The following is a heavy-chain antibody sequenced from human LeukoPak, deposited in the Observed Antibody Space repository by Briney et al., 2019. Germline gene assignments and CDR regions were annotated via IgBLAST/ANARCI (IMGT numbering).Heavy chain of an antibody. CDR2: IRYDGSNK. CDR1: GFTFSSYG. V-gene: IGHV3-30*02. CDR3: AKAIRGYCYGGHDY. Sequence: PGGSLRLSCAASGFTFSSYGMHWVRQAPGKGLEWVAFIRYDGSNKYYADSVKGRFTISRDNSKDTLYLQMNSLRAEDTAVYYCAKAIRGYCYGGHDYWGQGTLVTVSS. D-gene: IGHD5-18*01. J-gene: IGHJ4*02.